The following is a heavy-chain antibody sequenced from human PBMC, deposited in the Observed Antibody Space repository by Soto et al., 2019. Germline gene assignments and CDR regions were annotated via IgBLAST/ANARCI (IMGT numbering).Heavy chain of an antibody. CDR1: GYTFTGYY. D-gene: IGHD3-22*01. CDR2: INPNSGGT. CDR3: ARDGWGYYYDSSGYYPYGMDV. J-gene: IGHJ6*02. Sequence: GASVKVSCKASGYTFTGYYMHWVRQAPGQGLEWMGWINPNSGGTNYAQKFQGWVTMTRDTSICTAYMELSRLRSDDTAVYYCARDGWGYYYDSSGYYPYGMDVWGQGTTVTVSS. V-gene: IGHV1-2*04.